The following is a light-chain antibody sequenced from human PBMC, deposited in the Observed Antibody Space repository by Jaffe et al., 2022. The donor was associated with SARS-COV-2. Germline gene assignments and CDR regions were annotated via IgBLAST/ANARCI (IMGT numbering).Light chain of an antibody. CDR2: AAS. Sequence: DIQMTQSPSSLSASVGDRVTITCRASQSIGRYLNWYEQKPGKAPNLLIYAASSLLSGVPSRFSGSGSGTDFALTISSLQPGDFATYYCQQGYSAPYTFGQGTKLEIK. V-gene: IGKV1-39*01. CDR1: QSIGRY. CDR3: QQGYSAPYT. J-gene: IGKJ2*01.